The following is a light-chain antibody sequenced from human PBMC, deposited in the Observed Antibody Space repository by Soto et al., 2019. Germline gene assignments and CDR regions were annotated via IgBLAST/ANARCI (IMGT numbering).Light chain of an antibody. CDR2: GAS. V-gene: IGKV3-20*01. CDR1: QTVTRNY. J-gene: IGKJ5*01. Sequence: IELAQSPGTLSLSPGERATLSCRASQTVTRNYLAWHQQKPGQTPRVLVYGASSRATGIPDRFSGSGSGTDCTLTISRLEPEDVAVYYCQQHGSSTITFGQGTRLEIK. CDR3: QQHGSSTIT.